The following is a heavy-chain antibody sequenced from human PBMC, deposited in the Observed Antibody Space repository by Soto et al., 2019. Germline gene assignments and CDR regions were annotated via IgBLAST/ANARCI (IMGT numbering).Heavy chain of an antibody. V-gene: IGHV1-69*13. D-gene: IGHD3-10*01. Sequence: SVKVSCKASGGTFSSYAISWVRQAPGQGLEWMGGIIPIFGTANYAQKFQGRVTITADESTSTAYMELSSLRSEDTAVYYCATTYGSGSYYPAIYYYYGMDVWG. CDR1: GGTFSSYA. CDR2: IIPIFGTA. CDR3: ATTYGSGSYYPAIYYYYGMDV. J-gene: IGHJ6*02.